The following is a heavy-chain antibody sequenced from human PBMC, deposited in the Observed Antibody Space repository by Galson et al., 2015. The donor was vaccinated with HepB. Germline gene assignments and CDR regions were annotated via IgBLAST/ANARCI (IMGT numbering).Heavy chain of an antibody. CDR1: GGTFSSYA. V-gene: IGHV1-69*06. D-gene: IGHD3-10*01. CDR3: ARDRGYYYSSGSYNYFDY. CDR2: IIPIFGTA. Sequence: SVKVSCKASGGTFSSYAISLVRQAPGQGLEWMGGIIPIFGTANYAQKFQGRVTITADKSTSTAYMELSSLRSEDTAVYYCARDRGYYYSSGSYNYFDYWGQGTLVTVSS. J-gene: IGHJ4*02.